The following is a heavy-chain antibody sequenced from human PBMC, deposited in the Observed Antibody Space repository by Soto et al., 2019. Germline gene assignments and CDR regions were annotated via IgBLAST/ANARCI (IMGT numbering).Heavy chain of an antibody. J-gene: IGHJ4*02. D-gene: IGHD6-6*01. V-gene: IGHV3-7*01. CDR1: GFTFSSYW. CDR3: ARDPPYSSSDY. CDR2: IKQDGSEK. Sequence: GVLRLSCAASGFTFSSYWMSWVRQAPGKGLEWVANIKQDGSEKYYVDSVKGRFTISRDNAKNSLYLQMNSLRAEDTAVYYCARDPPYSSSDYWGQGTLVTVSS.